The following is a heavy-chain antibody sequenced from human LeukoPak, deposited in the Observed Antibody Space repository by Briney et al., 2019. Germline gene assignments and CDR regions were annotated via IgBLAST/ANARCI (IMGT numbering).Heavy chain of an antibody. V-gene: IGHV1-18*01. Sequence: ASVKVSCKASGYTFTSYGISWVRQAPGQGLEWMGWISAYNGNTNYAQKFQGRVTITADKSTSTAYMELSSLRSEDTAVYYCARDRCSGGSCYPPDNWFDPWGQGTLVTVSS. CDR3: ARDRCSGGSCYPPDNWFDP. CDR1: GYTFTSYG. D-gene: IGHD2-15*01. CDR2: ISAYNGNT. J-gene: IGHJ5*02.